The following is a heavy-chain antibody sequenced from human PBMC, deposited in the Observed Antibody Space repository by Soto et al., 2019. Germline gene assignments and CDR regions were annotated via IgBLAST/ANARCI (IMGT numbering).Heavy chain of an antibody. D-gene: IGHD3-3*01. J-gene: IGHJ6*02. Sequence: PGGSLRLSCAASGFTFSSYSMNWVRQAPGKGLEWVSSISSSSSYIYYADSVKGRFTISRDNAENSLYLQMNSLRAEDTAVYYSARATPAVFGVVIMADGMDVWGQGTTVTVSS. CDR3: ARATPAVFGVVIMADGMDV. V-gene: IGHV3-21*01. CDR1: GFTFSSYS. CDR2: ISSSSSYI.